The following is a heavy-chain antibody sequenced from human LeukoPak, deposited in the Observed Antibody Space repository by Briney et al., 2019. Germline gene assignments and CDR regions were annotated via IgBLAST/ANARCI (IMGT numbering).Heavy chain of an antibody. Sequence: PVASVKLSCTASGGSFYSYAISWVRQAPGQGLEWMGGIIPIFGAANYAQQSQGRVTITEDNSTKTASMELSSLRYEDTAVYYCARSQPIATFDLWGRSTLVTVSS. CDR2: IIPIFGAA. J-gene: IGHJ2*01. D-gene: IGHD2-21*01. CDR3: ARSQPIATFDL. V-gene: IGHV1-69*06. CDR1: GGSFYSYA.